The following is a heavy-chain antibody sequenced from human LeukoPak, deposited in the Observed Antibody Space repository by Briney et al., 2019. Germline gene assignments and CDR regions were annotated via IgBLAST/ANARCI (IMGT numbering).Heavy chain of an antibody. Sequence: PSETLSLTCTVSGGSISSGGYYWSWIRQPPGKGLEWIGYIYHSGSTYYNPSLKSRVTISVDRSKNQFSLKLSSVTAADTAVYYCARARKGFDPWGQGTLVTVSS. CDR3: ARARKGFDP. CDR2: IYHSGST. CDR1: GGSISSGGYY. V-gene: IGHV4-30-2*01. J-gene: IGHJ5*02.